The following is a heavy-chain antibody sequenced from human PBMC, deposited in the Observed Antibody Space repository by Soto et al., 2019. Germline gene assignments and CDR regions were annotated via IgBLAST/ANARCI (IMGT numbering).Heavy chain of an antibody. D-gene: IGHD3-22*01. Sequence: EVQLVESGGDLVQRGGSLRLSCAASGFDVSNTDMSWVRQAPGKGLEWVSVIYSGGYTNYADSVEGRFIVSRDSPKNTLYLQMDSLRAEDTAVYYCAREAIIVIAAPEYYFDYWGQGTLVTVSS. J-gene: IGHJ4*02. CDR2: IYSGGYT. V-gene: IGHV3-66*01. CDR3: AREAIIVIAAPEYYFDY. CDR1: GFDVSNTD.